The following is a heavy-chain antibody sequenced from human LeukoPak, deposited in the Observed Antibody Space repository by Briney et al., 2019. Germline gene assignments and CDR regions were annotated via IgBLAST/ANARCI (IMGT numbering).Heavy chain of an antibody. J-gene: IGHJ6*02. CDR1: GVSISSSSYY. D-gene: IGHD6-25*01. V-gene: IGHV4-39*01. CDR2: IYYSGST. Sequence: SETLSLTCTVSGVSISSSSYYWGWIRQPPGKGLEWIGSIYYSGSTYYNPSLKSRVTISVDTSKNQFSLKLSSVTAADTAVYYCASLTAERYYYYYGMDVWGQGTTVTVSS. CDR3: ASLTAERYYYYYGMDV.